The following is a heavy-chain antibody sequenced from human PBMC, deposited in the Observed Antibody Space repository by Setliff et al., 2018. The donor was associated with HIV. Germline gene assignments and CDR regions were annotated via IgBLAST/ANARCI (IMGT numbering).Heavy chain of an antibody. CDR1: GYSIGSGYY. Sequence: SETLSLTCVVSGYSIGSGYYWGWIRQAPGEGLEWIGSVYHSGSTYYNPSLKSRITISIDTSKNHFSLRLTSVTAADTAVYYCARLAPAMVYELDYWGPGMLVTVSS. J-gene: IGHJ4*02. D-gene: IGHD5-18*01. CDR2: VYHSGST. CDR3: ARLAPAMVYELDY. V-gene: IGHV4-38-2*01.